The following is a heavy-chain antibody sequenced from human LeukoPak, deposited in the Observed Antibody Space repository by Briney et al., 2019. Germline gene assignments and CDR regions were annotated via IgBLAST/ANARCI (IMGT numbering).Heavy chain of an antibody. V-gene: IGHV3-23*01. J-gene: IGHJ4*02. CDR1: GFTFSSYA. CDR3: AKWYYDSSGYLAPRYYFDY. D-gene: IGHD3-22*01. Sequence: GGSLRLSCAASGFTFSSYAMSWVRQAPGKGLEWVSAISGSGGSTYYADSVKGRFTISRDNSKNTLYLQMNSLRAEDTAVYYCAKWYYDSSGYLAPRYYFDYWGQGTLVTVSS. CDR2: ISGSGGST.